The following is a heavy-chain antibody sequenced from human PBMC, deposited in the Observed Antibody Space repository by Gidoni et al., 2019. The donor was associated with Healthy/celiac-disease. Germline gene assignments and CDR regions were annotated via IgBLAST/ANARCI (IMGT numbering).Heavy chain of an antibody. Sequence: QLQLQESGPGLVKPSETLSLTCTVSGGSISSSSYYWGWIRQPPGKGLEWIGSIYYSGSTYYNPSLKSRVTISVDMSKNQFSLKLSSVTAADTAVYYCARHLVVPAAIHGWFDPWGQGTLVTVSS. J-gene: IGHJ5*02. CDR2: IYYSGST. V-gene: IGHV4-39*01. D-gene: IGHD2-2*02. CDR1: GGSISSSSYY. CDR3: ARHLVVPAAIHGWFDP.